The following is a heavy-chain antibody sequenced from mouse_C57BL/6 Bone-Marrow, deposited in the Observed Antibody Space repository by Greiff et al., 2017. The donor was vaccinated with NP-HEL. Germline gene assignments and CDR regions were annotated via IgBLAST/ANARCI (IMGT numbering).Heavy chain of an antibody. J-gene: IGHJ2*01. D-gene: IGHD2-4*01. CDR1: GFSFNTYA. CDR3: VRGITTYYFDY. CDR2: IRSKSNNYAT. V-gene: IGHV10-1*01. Sequence: EVKLVESGGGLVQPKGSLKLSCAASGFSFNTYAMNWVRQAPGKGLEWVARIRSKSNNYATYYADSVKDRFTISRDDSESMLYLQMNNLKTEDTAMYYCVRGITTYYFDYWGQGTTLTVSS.